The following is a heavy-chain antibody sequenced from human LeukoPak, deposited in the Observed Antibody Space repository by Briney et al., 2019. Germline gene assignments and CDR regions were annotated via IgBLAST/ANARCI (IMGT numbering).Heavy chain of an antibody. Sequence: AGSLRLSCAGNGFAFSGYDMHWVRQVTGKGLEWVSTILGSGDTFYADSVKGRFTISRTNAESSLYLQMSSLRAGDTAEYYCTRTGLRGVTGDYHALDVWGQGTTVTVSS. CDR3: TRTGLRGVTGDYHALDV. J-gene: IGHJ6*02. CDR2: ILGSGDT. V-gene: IGHV3-13*01. CDR1: GFAFSGYD. D-gene: IGHD2-21*02.